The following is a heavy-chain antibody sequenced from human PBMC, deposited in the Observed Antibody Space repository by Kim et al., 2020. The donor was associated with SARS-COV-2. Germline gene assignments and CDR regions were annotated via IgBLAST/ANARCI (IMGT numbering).Heavy chain of an antibody. V-gene: IGHV3-72*01. CDR2: IRDKARSYTT. D-gene: IGHD2-15*01. Sequence: GGSLRLSCAASGLTFSDHYMDWVRQTPGKGLEWVGRIRDKARSYTTEYAAPVKGRFTISRDDSKKSLYLQMNSLKTEDTAVYYCARVYGGSHYGMDVWG. J-gene: IGHJ6*02. CDR1: GLTFSDHY. CDR3: ARVYGGSHYGMDV.